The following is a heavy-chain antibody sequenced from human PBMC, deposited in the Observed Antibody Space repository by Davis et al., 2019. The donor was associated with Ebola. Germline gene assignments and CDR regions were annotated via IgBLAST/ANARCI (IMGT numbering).Heavy chain of an antibody. CDR2: ISISSGFT. CDR3: ARGPRKMATTNFDY. J-gene: IGHJ4*02. CDR1: GFSFSDYY. V-gene: IGHV3-11*06. Sequence: GESLKISCAASGFSFSDYYMSWIRQAPGKGLEWVSYISISSGFTNYADSVKGRFTISRDNAKSSLYLQMNSLRAEDTAVYYCARGPRKMATTNFDYWGQGTLVTVSS. D-gene: IGHD5-24*01.